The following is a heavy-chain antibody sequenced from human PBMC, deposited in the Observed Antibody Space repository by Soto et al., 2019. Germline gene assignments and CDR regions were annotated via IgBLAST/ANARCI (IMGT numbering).Heavy chain of an antibody. D-gene: IGHD5-18*01. CDR3: AKDSYGASMSN. Sequence: QVQLQQWGAGLLKPSETLSLTCAVYGGSFSGYYWSWIRQPPGKGLEWIGEINHSGSNNYNPSLKSRVTISVDTSKNQFSLKLSSVTAADTAVYYCAKDSYGASMSNWGQGTLVTVSS. V-gene: IGHV4-34*01. CDR1: GGSFSGYY. J-gene: IGHJ4*02. CDR2: INHSGSN.